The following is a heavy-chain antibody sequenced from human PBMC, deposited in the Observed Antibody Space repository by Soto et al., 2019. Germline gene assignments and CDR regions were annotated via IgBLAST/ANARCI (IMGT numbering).Heavy chain of an antibody. V-gene: IGHV4-59*01. CDR2: IYYSGST. CDR3: ARAGPSITMIVVPVFDP. J-gene: IGHJ5*02. CDR1: GGSISSYY. D-gene: IGHD3-22*01. Sequence: PSETLSLTCTVSGGSISSYYWSWIRQPPGKGLEWIGYIYYSGSTNYNPSLKSRVTISVDTSKNQFSLKLSSVTAADTAVYYCARAGPSITMIVVPVFDPWGQGTLVTVSS.